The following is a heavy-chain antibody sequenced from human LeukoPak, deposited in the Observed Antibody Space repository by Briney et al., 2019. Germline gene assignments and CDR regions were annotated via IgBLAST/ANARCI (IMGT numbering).Heavy chain of an antibody. CDR1: GGSFSTYY. CDR3: ARSRCSSISCASRGAFDI. D-gene: IGHD2-2*01. J-gene: IGHJ3*02. CDR2: INHRGTT. V-gene: IGHV4-34*01. Sequence: SETLSLTCAVYGGSFSTYYWSWIRQPPGKGPEWIGEINHRGTTNYKPSLKSRVAISVETSKNQFSLKLSSVTAADTAVYYCARSRCSSISCASRGAFDIWGQGTMVTVSS.